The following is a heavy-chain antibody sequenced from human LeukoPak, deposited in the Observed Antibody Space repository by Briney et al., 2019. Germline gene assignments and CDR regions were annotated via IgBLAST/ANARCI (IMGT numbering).Heavy chain of an antibody. CDR2: ISYDGSNK. CDR1: GFTFSSYA. V-gene: IGHV3-30*04. J-gene: IGHJ4*02. Sequence: PGGSLRLSCAASGFTFSSYAMHWVRQAPGKGLEWVAVISYDGSNKYYADSVKGRFTISRDNSKNTPYLQMNSLRAEDTAVYYCASPPRLLTTTRFDYWGQGTLVTVSS. CDR3: ASPPRLLTTTRFDY. D-gene: IGHD1-14*01.